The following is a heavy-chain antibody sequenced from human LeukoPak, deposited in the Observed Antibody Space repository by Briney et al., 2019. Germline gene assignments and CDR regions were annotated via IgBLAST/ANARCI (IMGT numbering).Heavy chain of an antibody. D-gene: IGHD6-6*01. CDR3: TKDQGTSSWGY. CDR1: GFTFSSYG. Sequence: GGSLRLSCAASGFTFSSYGMHWVRQAPGKGLEWVAVISYDGSNKYYADSVKGRFTISRDNSKNTLYLQMNSLRAEDTAVYYCTKDQGTSSWGYWGQGTLVTVSS. CDR2: ISYDGSNK. J-gene: IGHJ4*02. V-gene: IGHV3-30*18.